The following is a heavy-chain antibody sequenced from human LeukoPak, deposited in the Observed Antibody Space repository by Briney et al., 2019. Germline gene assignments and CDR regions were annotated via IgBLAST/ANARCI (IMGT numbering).Heavy chain of an antibody. Sequence: SETLSLTCAVYGGSFSGYYWSWIRQPPGKGPEWIGEINHSGSTNYNPSLKSRVTISVDTSKNQFSLKLSSVTAADTAVYYCARGKRYCSSTSCYTLNWFDPWGQGTLVTVSS. CDR3: ARGKRYCSSTSCYTLNWFDP. CDR2: INHSGST. V-gene: IGHV4-34*01. J-gene: IGHJ5*02. D-gene: IGHD2-2*02. CDR1: GGSFSGYY.